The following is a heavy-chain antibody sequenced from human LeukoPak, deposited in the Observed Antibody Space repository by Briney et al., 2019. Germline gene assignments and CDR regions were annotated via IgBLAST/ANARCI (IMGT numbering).Heavy chain of an antibody. J-gene: IGHJ3*02. CDR3: AKDRAFDI. CDR2: ILYDGSNK. CDR1: GFTFSSYG. Sequence: GGSLRLSCAASGFTFSSYGMHWVRQAPGKGLEWVAVILYDGSNKYYADSVKGRFTISRDNSKNTLYLQMNSLRAEDTAVYYCAKDRAFDIWGQGTMVTVSS. V-gene: IGHV3-30*18.